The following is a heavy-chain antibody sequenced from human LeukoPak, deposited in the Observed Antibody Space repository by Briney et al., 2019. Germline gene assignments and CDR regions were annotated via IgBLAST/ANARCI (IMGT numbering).Heavy chain of an antibody. D-gene: IGHD2-2*01. CDR2: INPILGTA. Sequence: ASVKASWKASGGTFSSYADRWVRQDPGQGLEGVGGINPILGTANYAQKFQGRVTITAEESTSTAYVELSSRRSEDTAVYYCARERSQENRPYCSSTSCPNWFDPWGQGTLVTVSS. CDR3: ARERSQENRPYCSSTSCPNWFDP. V-gene: IGHV1-69*13. J-gene: IGHJ5*02. CDR1: GGTFSSYA.